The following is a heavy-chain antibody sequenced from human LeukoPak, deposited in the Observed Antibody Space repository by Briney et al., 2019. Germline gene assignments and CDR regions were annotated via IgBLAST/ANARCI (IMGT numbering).Heavy chain of an antibody. D-gene: IGHD3-3*01. J-gene: IGHJ6*02. CDR1: GGSFSGYY. CDR3: ARSLAAGITIFGVVIIPDGMDV. Sequence: SETLSLTCAVYGGSFSGYYWSWIRQPPGKGLEWIGEINHSGSTNYNPSLKSRVTISVDTSKNQFSLKLSSVTAADTAVYYCARSLAAGITIFGVVIIPDGMDVWGQGTTVTVSS. CDR2: INHSGST. V-gene: IGHV4-34*01.